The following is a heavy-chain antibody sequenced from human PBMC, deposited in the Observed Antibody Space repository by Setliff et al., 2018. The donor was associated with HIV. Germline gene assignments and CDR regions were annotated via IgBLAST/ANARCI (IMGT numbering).Heavy chain of an antibody. CDR1: GYTFTSYY. Sequence: ASEKVSCKASGYTFTSYYMHWVRQAPGKGLEWMGGVDPEDGEAIYAQKFQGRVTMTEDTSTDTGYMELSSLTPDDTAVYFCATEAWDHWGQGTLVTVSS. D-gene: IGHD1-26*01. J-gene: IGHJ4*02. CDR2: VDPEDGEA. CDR3: ATEAWDH. V-gene: IGHV1-24*01.